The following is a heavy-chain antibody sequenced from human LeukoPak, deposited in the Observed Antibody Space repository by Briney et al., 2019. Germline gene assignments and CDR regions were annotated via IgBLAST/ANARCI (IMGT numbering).Heavy chain of an antibody. CDR3: ARGVEPLAANTLAY. D-gene: IGHD1-14*01. V-gene: IGHV3-53*01. J-gene: IGHJ4*02. CDR1: AFTLITND. CDR2: LYSDGNT. Sequence: GGSLRLSCAASAFTLITNDMTWARQAPGKGLEWVSVLYSDGNTKYADSVQGRFTISRDNSKNTLYLEMNSLSPDDPAVYYCARGVEPLAANTLAYWGQGTLVTVSS.